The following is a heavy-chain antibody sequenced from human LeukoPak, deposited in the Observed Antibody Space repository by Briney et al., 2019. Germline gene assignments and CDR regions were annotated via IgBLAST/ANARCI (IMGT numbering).Heavy chain of an antibody. Sequence: ASVKVSCKASGYTFTSYGISWVRQAPGQGLEWMGWISAYNGNTNYAQKLQGRVTMTTDTSTSTAYMEPRSLRSDDTAVYYCARAIGITGTNWFDPWGQGTLVTVSS. D-gene: IGHD1-7*01. CDR3: ARAIGITGTNWFDP. CDR1: GYTFTSYG. J-gene: IGHJ5*02. CDR2: ISAYNGNT. V-gene: IGHV1-18*01.